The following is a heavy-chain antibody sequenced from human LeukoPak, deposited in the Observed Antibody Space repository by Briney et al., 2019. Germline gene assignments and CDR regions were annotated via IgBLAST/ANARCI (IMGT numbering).Heavy chain of an antibody. V-gene: IGHV3-15*01. J-gene: IGHJ4*02. CDR1: GFTFSSAW. CDR2: IKSKSDGGTT. D-gene: IGHD6-19*01. Sequence: GGSLRLSCAASGFTFSSAWMSWVRQAPGKGLEWIGRIKSKSDGGTTDYAAPVRGRFTISRDDSKNALYLQMNSLKTEDTAVYYCTTTSYSSGWSELDYWGQGTLVTVSS. CDR3: TTTSYSSGWSELDY.